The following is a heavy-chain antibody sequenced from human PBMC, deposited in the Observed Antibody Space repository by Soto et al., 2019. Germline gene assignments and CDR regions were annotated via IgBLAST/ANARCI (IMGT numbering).Heavy chain of an antibody. CDR1: GFTFSSYG. CDR2: ISYDGSNK. CDR3: AKDLAIDY. V-gene: IGHV3-30*18. Sequence: QVQLVESGGGVVQPGRSLRLSCAASGFTFSSYGMHWVRQAPGKGLEWVAVISYDGSNKYYADSVKGRFTISRDNSKNTLYLQMNSLRAEDTAVYYCAKDLAIDYWGQGTLVTVSS. J-gene: IGHJ4*02.